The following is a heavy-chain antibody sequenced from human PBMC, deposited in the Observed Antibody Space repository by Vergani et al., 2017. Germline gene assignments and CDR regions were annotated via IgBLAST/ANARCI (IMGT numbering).Heavy chain of an antibody. CDR3: AGSSSWFHNFDY. CDR1: GGSISSGSYY. CDR2: TYTRGST. D-gene: IGHD6-13*01. Sequence: QVQLQESGPGLVKPSQTLSLTCTVSGGSISSGSYYRSWIRQPAGKGLEWIGRTYTRGSTNYNPSLKSRVTISVDTSKNQFSLQRSSVTAADTAVYYCAGSSSWFHNFDYWGQGTLVTVSS. J-gene: IGHJ4*02. V-gene: IGHV4-61*02.